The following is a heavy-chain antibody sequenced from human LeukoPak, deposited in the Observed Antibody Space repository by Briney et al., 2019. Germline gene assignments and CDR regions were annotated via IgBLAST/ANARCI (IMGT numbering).Heavy chain of an antibody. CDR1: GGIFSSYA. J-gene: IGHJ6*04. CDR2: IIPIFGTA. Sequence: SVKVSCKASGGIFSSYAISWVRQAPGQGLEWMGGIIPIFGTANYAQKFQGRVTITADKSTSTAYMELSSLRSEDTAVYYCARDQGVPPQAWFGELSATPPYYGMDVWGKGTTVTVSS. CDR3: ARDQGVPPQAWFGELSATPPYYGMDV. V-gene: IGHV1-69*06. D-gene: IGHD3-10*01.